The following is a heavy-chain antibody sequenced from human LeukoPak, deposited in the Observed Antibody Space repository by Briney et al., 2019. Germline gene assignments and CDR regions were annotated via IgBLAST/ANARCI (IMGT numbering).Heavy chain of an antibody. D-gene: IGHD3-16*02. CDR1: GGSFSGYY. CDR2: INHSGST. CDR3: ARQGVIGYYYGMDV. Sequence: SETPSLTCAVYGGSFSGYYWSWLRQPPGKGLEWIGEINHSGSTNYNPSLKSRVTISVDTSKNQFSLKLSSVTAADTAVYYCARQGVIGYYYGMDVWGQGTTVTVSS. V-gene: IGHV4-34*01. J-gene: IGHJ6*02.